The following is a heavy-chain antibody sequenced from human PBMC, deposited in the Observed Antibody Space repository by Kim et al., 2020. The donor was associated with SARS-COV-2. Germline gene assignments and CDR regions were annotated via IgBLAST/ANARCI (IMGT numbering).Heavy chain of an antibody. J-gene: IGHJ3*02. D-gene: IGHD2-15*01. CDR2: ISSNGGST. CDR1: GFTFSSYA. CDR3: VKDPRIVVVVAATPLDAFDI. V-gene: IGHV3-64D*09. Sequence: GGSLRLSCSASGFTFSSYAMHWVRQAPGKGLEYVSAISSNGGSTYYADSVKGRFTISRDNSKNTLYLQMSSLRAEDTAVYYCVKDPRIVVVVAATPLDAFDIWGQGTMVTVSS.